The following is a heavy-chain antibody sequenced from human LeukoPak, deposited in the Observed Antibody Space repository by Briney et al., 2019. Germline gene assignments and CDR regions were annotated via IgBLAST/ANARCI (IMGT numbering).Heavy chain of an antibody. Sequence: GASVKVSCKTSGYTFTSYGISWVRQAPGQGREWMGWISAYNGNTNYAQKVQGRVTMTTDTSTSTAYMELRSLRSDDTAVYYCARDGRPGWNYAIDYWGQGTLVTVSS. CDR1: GYTFTSYG. D-gene: IGHD1-7*01. J-gene: IGHJ4*02. CDR3: ARDGRPGWNYAIDY. V-gene: IGHV1-18*01. CDR2: ISAYNGNT.